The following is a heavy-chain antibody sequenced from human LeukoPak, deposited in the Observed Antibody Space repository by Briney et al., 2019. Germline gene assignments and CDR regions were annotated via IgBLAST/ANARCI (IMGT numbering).Heavy chain of an antibody. D-gene: IGHD3-22*01. Sequence: ASVKVSCKASGGTFSSYAIGWVRQAPGQGLEWMGGIIPIFGTANYAQKFQGRVTITTDESTSTAYMELSSLRSEDTAVYYCARTKPYYYDSSGAFDIWGQGTMVTVSS. CDR1: GGTFSSYA. CDR2: IIPIFGTA. V-gene: IGHV1-69*05. CDR3: ARTKPYYYDSSGAFDI. J-gene: IGHJ3*02.